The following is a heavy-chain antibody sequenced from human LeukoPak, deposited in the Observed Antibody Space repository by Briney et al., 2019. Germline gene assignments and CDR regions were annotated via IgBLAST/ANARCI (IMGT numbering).Heavy chain of an antibody. CDR2: IYYSGST. V-gene: IGHV4-38-2*02. J-gene: IGHJ4*02. Sequence: SETLSLTCTVSGYSISSGYYWGWIRQPPGKGLEWIGSIYYSGSTYYNPSLKSRVTISVDTSKNQFSLKLSSVTAADTAVYYCARRGNYYDSSGLLYYFDYWGQGTLVTVSS. D-gene: IGHD3-22*01. CDR1: GYSISSGYY. CDR3: ARRGNYYDSSGLLYYFDY.